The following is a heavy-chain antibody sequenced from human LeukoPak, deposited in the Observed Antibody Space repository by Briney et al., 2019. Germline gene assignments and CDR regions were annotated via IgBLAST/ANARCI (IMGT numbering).Heavy chain of an antibody. Sequence: SETLSLTCAVYGGSFSGYYWSWIRQPPGKGLEWIGEINHSGSTNYNPSLKSRVTITVDTSKNQFSLKLSSVTAADTAVYYCARAPAATPLGIYFDYWGQGTLVTVSS. CDR1: GGSFSGYY. CDR2: INHSGST. J-gene: IGHJ4*02. V-gene: IGHV4-34*01. D-gene: IGHD2-2*01. CDR3: ARAPAATPLGIYFDY.